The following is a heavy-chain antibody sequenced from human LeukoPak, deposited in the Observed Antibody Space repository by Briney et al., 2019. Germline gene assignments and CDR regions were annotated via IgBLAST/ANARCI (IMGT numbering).Heavy chain of an antibody. Sequence: AGESLKISCKGSGNSFTNNWIVRVRQMPGKSLESRVIINPADSDTQYSAPFQGQVTISADRSTSTAYLHWSSLKASDTAIYYCAKRRLNGYETSPWDPDLWGQGTLVTVSS. CDR1: GNSFTNNW. D-gene: IGHD2-2*01. CDR3: AKRRLNGYETSPWDPDL. J-gene: IGHJ5*02. CDR2: INPADSDT. V-gene: IGHV5-51*01.